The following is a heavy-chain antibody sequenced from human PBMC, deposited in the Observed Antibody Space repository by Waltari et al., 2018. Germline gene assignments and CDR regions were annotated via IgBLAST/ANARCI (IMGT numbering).Heavy chain of an antibody. CDR1: GGSISSSSYY. CDR2: IYYSGST. J-gene: IGHJ6*02. V-gene: IGHV4-39*01. Sequence: QLQLQESGPGLVKPSETLSLTCTVSGGSISSSSYYWGWIRQPPGKGLEWIGSIYYSGSTYYNPSLKSRVTISVDTSKNQFSLKLSSVTAADTAVYYCARRGAAGAYYYGMDVWGQGTTVTVSS. D-gene: IGHD6-13*01. CDR3: ARRGAAGAYYYGMDV.